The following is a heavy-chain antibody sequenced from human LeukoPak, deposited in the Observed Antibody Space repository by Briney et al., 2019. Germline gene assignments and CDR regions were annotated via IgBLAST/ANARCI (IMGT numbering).Heavy chain of an antibody. J-gene: IGHJ4*02. Sequence: SVKVSCKASGGTSSSYAISWVRQAPGQGLEWMGRIIPILGIANYAQKFQGRVTITADKSTSTAYMELSSLRSEDTAVYYCARGPPSGLRLGELSANFDYWGQGTLVTVSS. CDR2: IIPILGIA. V-gene: IGHV1-69*04. CDR3: ARGPPSGLRLGELSANFDY. D-gene: IGHD3-16*02. CDR1: GGTSSSYA.